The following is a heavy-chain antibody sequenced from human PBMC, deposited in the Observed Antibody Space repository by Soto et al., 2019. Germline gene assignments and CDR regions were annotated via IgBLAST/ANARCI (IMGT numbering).Heavy chain of an antibody. CDR1: GYTFSSYG. Sequence: GASVKVSCKASGYTFSSYGFSWVRQAPGQGLEWMGWISAYNGNTNYAQKLQGRVTMTTETSTSTAYMELRSLRSDDTAVYYCARRGLRWTESISRSYYAMDVWGQGTTVTVSS. V-gene: IGHV1-18*01. D-gene: IGHD3-10*01. CDR2: ISAYNGNT. CDR3: ARRGLRWTESISRSYYAMDV. J-gene: IGHJ6*02.